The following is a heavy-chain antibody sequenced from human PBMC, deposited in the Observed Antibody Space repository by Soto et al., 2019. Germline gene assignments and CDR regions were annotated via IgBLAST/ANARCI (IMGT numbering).Heavy chain of an antibody. CDR2: ISGSGGTT. V-gene: IGHV3-23*01. CDR1: GFTFSSYS. D-gene: IGHD6-13*01. CDR3: AKAGAAAGTNYFDP. J-gene: IGHJ5*02. Sequence: VQVLESGGGLVQPGGSLRLSCAASGFTFSSYSMTWVRQAPGKGLEWVSTISGSGGTTYYANSVKGRFTISRDNSKNIMYLHMNSLRAEDTAVYYCAKAGAAAGTNYFDPWGQGTLVTVSS.